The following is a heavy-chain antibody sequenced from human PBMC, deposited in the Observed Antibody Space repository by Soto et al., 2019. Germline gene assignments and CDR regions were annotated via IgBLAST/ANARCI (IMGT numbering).Heavy chain of an antibody. CDR3: AKDHITGTTCWFDP. Sequence: GSLRLSCAASGFTFSSYGMHWVRQAPGKGLEWVAVISYDGSNKYYADSVKGRFTISRDNSKNTLYLQMNSLRAEDTAVYYCAKDHITGTTCWFDPWGQGTLVTVSS. V-gene: IGHV3-30*18. CDR2: ISYDGSNK. CDR1: GFTFSSYG. J-gene: IGHJ5*02. D-gene: IGHD1-7*01.